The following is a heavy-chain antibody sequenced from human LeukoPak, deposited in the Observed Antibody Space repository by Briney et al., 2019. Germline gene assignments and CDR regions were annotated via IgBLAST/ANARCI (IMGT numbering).Heavy chain of an antibody. CDR1: GFTFSSYS. CDR3: ASPRELLHAFDI. J-gene: IGHJ3*02. D-gene: IGHD2-15*01. Sequence: GGSMRLSCAASGFTFSSYSMNWVRQAPGKGLEWVSSISSSSSYIYYADSVKGRFTISRDNAKNSLYLQMNSLRAEDTAVYYCASPRELLHAFDIWGQGTMVTVSS. CDR2: ISSSSSYI. V-gene: IGHV3-21*01.